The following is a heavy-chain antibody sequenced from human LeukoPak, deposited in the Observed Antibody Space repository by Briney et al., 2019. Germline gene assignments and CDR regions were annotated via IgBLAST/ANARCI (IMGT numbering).Heavy chain of an antibody. CDR3: ARIPEGQTAYFDY. D-gene: IGHD2-21*02. CDR2: IYHSGRT. J-gene: IGHJ4*02. CDR1: YYSITSGYF. Sequence: SETLSLTCAVSYYSITSGYFWGWLRHPPGREPQWIGSIYHSGRTYYNPSLMSRVTMSVDTSKNQFSLKLTSVTAADTAVYYCARIPEGQTAYFDYWGQGSLVAVSS. V-gene: IGHV4-38-2*01.